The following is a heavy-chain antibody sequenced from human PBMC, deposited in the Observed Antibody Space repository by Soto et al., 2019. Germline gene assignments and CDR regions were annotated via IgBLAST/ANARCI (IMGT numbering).Heavy chain of an antibody. CDR1: GGSFSGYY. D-gene: IGHD6-13*01. J-gene: IGHJ6*03. Sequence: PSETLSLTCAVYGGSFSGYYWSWIRQPPGKWLEWIGEINHGGSTNYNPSLKSRVTISVDTSKNQFSLKLSSVTAADTAVYYCARGHSGTWNQIYYYYYYMDVWGKGTTVTVSS. V-gene: IGHV4-34*01. CDR2: INHGGST. CDR3: ARGHSGTWNQIYYYYYYMDV.